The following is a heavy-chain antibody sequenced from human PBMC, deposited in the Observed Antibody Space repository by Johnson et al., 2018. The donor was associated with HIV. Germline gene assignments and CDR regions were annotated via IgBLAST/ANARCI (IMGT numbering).Heavy chain of an antibody. CDR2: ISYDGSNK. CDR3: ARGKAFDI. V-gene: IGHV3-30-3*01. Sequence: VQLVESGGGVVQPGRSLRLSCAASGFTFSSYAMHWVRQAPGKGLEWVALISYDGSNKYYADSVKGRFTISRDNSKNTLYLQMNSLRAGDTAVYYCARGKAFDIWGQGTMVTVSS. J-gene: IGHJ3*02. CDR1: GFTFSSYA.